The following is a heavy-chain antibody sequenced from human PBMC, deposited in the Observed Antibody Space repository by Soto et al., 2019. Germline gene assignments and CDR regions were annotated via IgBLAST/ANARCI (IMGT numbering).Heavy chain of an antibody. CDR3: ARDQYAVGGDF. J-gene: IGHJ4*02. V-gene: IGHV1-18*01. Sequence: QVQLVQSGVEVKKPGASVKVSFKASGYTFTDYGISWVRQAPGQGLEWMGWINTYSGQSNYAQKVQGRVFMTTDTSTATAYMELRSLNSDDTAVYYCARDQYAVGGDFWGLGTLVTVSS. CDR2: INTYSGQS. D-gene: IGHD1-26*01. CDR1: GYTFTDYG.